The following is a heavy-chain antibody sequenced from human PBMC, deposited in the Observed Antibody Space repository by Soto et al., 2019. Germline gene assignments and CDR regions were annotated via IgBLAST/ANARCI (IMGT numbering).Heavy chain of an antibody. J-gene: IGHJ4*02. CDR2: IVIGSDYT. D-gene: IGHD6-13*01. Sequence: QVQLVESVGGLVKPGGSLRRSCATSGFTFSDYYLTWVRQAPGKVLEWVSYIVIGSDYTNYADSVEGRFTIYRDNAKNSLHREINSLRVEDTAVYYCARLRANSWYMGGDFDYWVQGTLVTVAS. CDR3: ARLRANSWYMGGDFDY. V-gene: IGHV3-11*06. CDR1: GFTFSDYY.